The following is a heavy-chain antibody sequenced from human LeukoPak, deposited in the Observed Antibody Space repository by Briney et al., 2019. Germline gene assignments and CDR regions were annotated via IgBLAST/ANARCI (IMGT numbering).Heavy chain of an antibody. CDR3: ARGNGYDY. CDR1: GFTFSDHY. Sequence: GGSLRLSCAASGFTFSDHYMDWVRQAPGKGLEWVGRIRNKANSYTTEYVASAKGRFTISRDDSKNSLSLQMNSLKTEDTAVYYCARGNGYDYWGQGTLVTVSS. CDR2: IRNKANSYTT. D-gene: IGHD5-24*01. J-gene: IGHJ4*02. V-gene: IGHV3-72*01.